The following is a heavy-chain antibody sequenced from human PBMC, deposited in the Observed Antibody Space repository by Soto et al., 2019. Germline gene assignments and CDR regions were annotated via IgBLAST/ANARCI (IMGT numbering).Heavy chain of an antibody. CDR1: GYTFTTYY. CDR2: INPADGTT. V-gene: IGHV1-46*01. CDR3: ARARGWFDP. J-gene: IGHJ5*02. D-gene: IGHD3-10*01. Sequence: QVPLVQSGAEVKKPGASVKVSCKASGYTFTTYYMHWVRQAPGQGLAWMGVINPADGTTTYAQRFQGRLTVTMDTSKTTVYMELSSMRSEDTAVYYCARARGWFDPWGQGTLVTVSS.